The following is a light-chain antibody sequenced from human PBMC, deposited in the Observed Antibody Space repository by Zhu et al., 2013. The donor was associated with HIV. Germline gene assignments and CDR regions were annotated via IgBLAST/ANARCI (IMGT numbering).Light chain of an antibody. V-gene: IGLV3-21*04. CDR2: DDS. CDR3: QVWDSSSDLVV. CDR1: NIGSKS. J-gene: IGLJ2*01. Sequence: SYELTQPPSVSVAPGKTARIPCGGNNIGSKSVHWYQQKPGQAPVLVIYDDSDRPSGIPERFSGSNSGNTATLTISRVEAGDEADYYCQVWDSSSDLVVFGGGTKLTVL.